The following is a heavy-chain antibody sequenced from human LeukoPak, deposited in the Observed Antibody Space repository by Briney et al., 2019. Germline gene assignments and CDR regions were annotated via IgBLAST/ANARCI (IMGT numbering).Heavy chain of an antibody. CDR1: GFTFSNYA. CDR3: AKWGDYDGLTGYYVSDY. D-gene: IGHD3-9*01. Sequence: GASLRLSCAASGFTFSNYAMSWVRQAPGKGLEWVSAIVGSGGATYYADSVKGRFTISRDNSKYTLYLQMSTLRAEDTAVYFCAKWGDYDGLTGYYVSDYWGQGTLVTVSS. J-gene: IGHJ4*02. V-gene: IGHV3-23*01. CDR2: IVGSGGAT.